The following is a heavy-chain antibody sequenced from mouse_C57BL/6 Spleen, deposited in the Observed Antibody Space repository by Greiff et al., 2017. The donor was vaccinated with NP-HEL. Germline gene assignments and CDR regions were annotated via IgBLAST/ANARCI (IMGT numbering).Heavy chain of an antibody. V-gene: IGHV1-50*01. CDR2: IDPSDSYT. CDR1: GYTFTSYW. Sequence: VQLQQPGAELVKPGASVKLSCKASGYTFTSYWMQWVKQRPGQGLEWIGEIDPSDSYTNYNQKFKGKATLTVDTSSSTAYMQRSSLTSEDSAVYYCARRDYYGSSWYFDVWGTGTTVTVSS. J-gene: IGHJ1*03. D-gene: IGHD1-1*01. CDR3: ARRDYYGSSWYFDV.